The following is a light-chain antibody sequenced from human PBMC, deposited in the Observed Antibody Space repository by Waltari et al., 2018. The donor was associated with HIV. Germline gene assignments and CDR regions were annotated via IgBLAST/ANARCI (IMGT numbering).Light chain of an antibody. CDR2: MNN. Sequence: QSVLTQPPSASGTPGQRVTISCSGSSSNIGRHYVYWYQQLPGTAPKLLIYMNNQRPSGVPDRFSGSKSGTSASLAISGLRSEDEADYYCAAWDASLSAWVFGGGTKLTVL. CDR3: AAWDASLSAWV. CDR1: SSNIGRHY. J-gene: IGLJ3*02. V-gene: IGLV1-47*01.